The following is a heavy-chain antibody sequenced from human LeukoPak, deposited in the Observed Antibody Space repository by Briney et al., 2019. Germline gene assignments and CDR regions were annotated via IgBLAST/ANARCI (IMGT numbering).Heavy chain of an antibody. Sequence: SETLSLTCGVHGGSFSGYSCNWIRQPPGKGLKWIGEINHRGSTNYNPSLKSRVTISEDTSKKQFSLKLSSVTAADTAVYYCARSKDIAAAGTSPLGYWGQGTLVTVSS. CDR3: ARSKDIAAAGTSPLGY. CDR2: INHRGST. CDR1: GGSFSGYS. D-gene: IGHD6-13*01. V-gene: IGHV4-34*01. J-gene: IGHJ4*02.